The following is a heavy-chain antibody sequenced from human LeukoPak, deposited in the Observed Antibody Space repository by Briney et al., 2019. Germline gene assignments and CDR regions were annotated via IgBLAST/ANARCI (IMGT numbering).Heavy chain of an antibody. CDR2: IYHSGST. D-gene: IGHD6-6*01. Sequence: SETLSLTCAVSGGSISSGGYSWSWIRQPPGKGLEWIGYIYHSGSTYYNPSLKSRVTISVDRSKNQFSLKLSSVTAADTAVYYCARKKSIAAREEYYFDYWGQGTLVTVSS. V-gene: IGHV4-30-2*01. CDR1: GGSISSGGYS. J-gene: IGHJ4*02. CDR3: ARKKSIAAREEYYFDY.